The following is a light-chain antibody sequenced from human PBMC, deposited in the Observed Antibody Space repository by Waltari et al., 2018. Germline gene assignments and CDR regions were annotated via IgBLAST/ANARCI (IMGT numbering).Light chain of an antibody. Sequence: DTQVTQSPSTLSASVGASVTLPCRASQTILTWMAWYQQKPGKAPKLLIYKASRLESGVPSRFSGTASGTEFTLTISSLQPDDSATYYCQHYKNFPLTFGGGTNVEV. V-gene: IGKV1-5*03. CDR2: KAS. CDR3: QHYKNFPLT. CDR1: QTILTW. J-gene: IGKJ4*01.